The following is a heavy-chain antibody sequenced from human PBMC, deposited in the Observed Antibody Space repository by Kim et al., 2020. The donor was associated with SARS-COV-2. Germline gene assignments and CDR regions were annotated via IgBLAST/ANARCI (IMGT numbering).Heavy chain of an antibody. V-gene: IGHV4-39*01. CDR3: ARGAYYHYGTDV. Sequence: SETLSHTCTVSGGSISRSSYYWDWIRQPPGKGLEWIGHIYYTGGTYYNLSLKSRVTISVDTSKNQFSLKLSSVTAADTAIYYCARGAYYHYGTDVRGQGTTVTVSS. CDR2: IYYTGGT. CDR1: GGSISRSSYY. J-gene: IGHJ6*01.